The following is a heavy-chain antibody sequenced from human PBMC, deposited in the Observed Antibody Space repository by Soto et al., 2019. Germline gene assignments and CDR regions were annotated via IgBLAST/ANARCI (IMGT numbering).Heavy chain of an antibody. V-gene: IGHV3-23*01. CDR2: LSGGGGST. D-gene: IGHD6-6*01. CDR3: QIARRVAARQTVSAY. Sequence: GKGLEWVSALSGGGGSTYYADSVKGRFTISRDNSKDTLYLQMNRLKAEDTAVYFCQIARRVAARQTVSAYWGQGALVTVSS. J-gene: IGHJ4*02.